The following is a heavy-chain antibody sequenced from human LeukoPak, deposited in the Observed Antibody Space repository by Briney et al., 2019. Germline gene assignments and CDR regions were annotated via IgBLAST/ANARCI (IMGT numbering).Heavy chain of an antibody. CDR2: ISYDGYRK. Sequence: GGSLRLSCVPSGFNLIDYGMHWARQAPGKGLEWMAYISYDGYRKYYTDSVKGRFTISRDIPRNTLYLQMNSLTTEDTGVYYCARDLSGGYSLDYWGQGTPVTVSS. J-gene: IGHJ4*02. CDR3: ARDLSGGYSLDY. CDR1: GFNLIDYG. D-gene: IGHD1-26*01. V-gene: IGHV3-30*04.